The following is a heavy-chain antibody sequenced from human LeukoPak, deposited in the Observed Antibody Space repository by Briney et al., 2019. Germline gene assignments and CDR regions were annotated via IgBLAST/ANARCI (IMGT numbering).Heavy chain of an antibody. Sequence: ASVKVSCKVSGYTLTELSMHWVQQAPGKGLEWMGGFDPEDGETIYAQKFQGRVTMTEDTSTDTAYMELSSLRSEDTAVYYWATVGVNSGYDSGGPAYYFDYWGQGTLVTVSS. CDR1: GYTLTELS. CDR3: ATVGVNSGYDSGGPAYYFDY. J-gene: IGHJ4*02. CDR2: FDPEDGET. D-gene: IGHD5-12*01. V-gene: IGHV1-24*01.